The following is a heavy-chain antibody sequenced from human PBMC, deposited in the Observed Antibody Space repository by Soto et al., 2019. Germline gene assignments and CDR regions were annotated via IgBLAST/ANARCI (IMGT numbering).Heavy chain of an antibody. CDR2: IRSKANSYAT. CDR3: TRPYYYDSRPNATSYYYYGMDV. D-gene: IGHD3-22*01. V-gene: IGHV3-73*01. J-gene: IGHJ6*02. CDR1: GFTFSGSA. Sequence: GGSLRLSCAASGFTFSGSAMHWVRQASGKGLEWVGRIRSKANSYATAYAASVKGRFTISRDDSKNTAYLQMNSLKTEDTAVYYCTRPYYYDSRPNATSYYYYGMDVWGQGTTVTVSS.